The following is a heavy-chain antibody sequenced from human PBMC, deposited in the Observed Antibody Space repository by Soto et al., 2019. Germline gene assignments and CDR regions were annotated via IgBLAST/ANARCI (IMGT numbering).Heavy chain of an antibody. CDR2: IIPIFGTA. CDR3: ARPHYDIWTGYWSAPFDY. V-gene: IGHV1-69*01. Sequence: QVQLVQSGAEVKKPGSSVKVSCKASGGTFSSYAISWVRQAPGQGLEWMGGIIPIFGTANYAQKFQGRVTITADESTSTAYMELSSLRSEDTAVYYCARPHYDIWTGYWSAPFDYWGQGTLVTVSS. D-gene: IGHD3-9*01. J-gene: IGHJ4*02. CDR1: GGTFSSYA.